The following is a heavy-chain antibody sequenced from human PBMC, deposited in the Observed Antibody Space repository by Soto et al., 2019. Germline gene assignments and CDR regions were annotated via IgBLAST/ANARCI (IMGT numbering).Heavy chain of an antibody. J-gene: IGHJ6*02. V-gene: IGHV1-46*01. D-gene: IGHD3-22*01. CDR3: ARDPNDSSAYYHHYYYGMDV. CDR1: GYSFTDYH. CDR2: LNPTAGRT. Sequence: ASVKVSCKASGYSFTDYHIHWVRQAPGQGLEWMGILNPTAGRTSYSQKFQGRVTMTSDASASTAYMELTSLRSDDTAVYYCARDPNDSSAYYHHYYYGMDVWGQGTTVTVSS.